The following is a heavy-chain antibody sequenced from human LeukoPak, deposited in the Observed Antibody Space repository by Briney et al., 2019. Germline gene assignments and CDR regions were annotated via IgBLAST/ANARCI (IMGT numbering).Heavy chain of an antibody. D-gene: IGHD5/OR15-5a*01. CDR2: ISGSGLDT. V-gene: IGHV3-23*01. CDR3: AREREGSTLN. Sequence: GGSLRLSCAASGFTFDSYAVSWVRQAPGKGLEWVSAISGSGLDTYYADSVKGRFTASRDNSKNTVYLQMNSLRAEDTAIYYCAREREGSTLNWGQGTLVTVSS. CDR1: GFTFDSYA. J-gene: IGHJ4*02.